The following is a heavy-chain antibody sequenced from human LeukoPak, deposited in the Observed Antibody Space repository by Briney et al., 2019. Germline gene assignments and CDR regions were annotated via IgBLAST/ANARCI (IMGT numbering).Heavy chain of an antibody. CDR3: ARHSGSSSGVFDY. V-gene: IGHV4-4*09. CDR1: GGSIGSYH. Sequence: SETLSLTCTVSGGSIGSYHWTWIRQPPGKGLEWIGNIHISGSSSYNPSLKSRVTISLDTSRSQFSLKLSSVTAADTAVYYCARHSGSSSGVFDYWGQGTLVTVSS. CDR2: IHISGSS. J-gene: IGHJ4*02. D-gene: IGHD6-6*01.